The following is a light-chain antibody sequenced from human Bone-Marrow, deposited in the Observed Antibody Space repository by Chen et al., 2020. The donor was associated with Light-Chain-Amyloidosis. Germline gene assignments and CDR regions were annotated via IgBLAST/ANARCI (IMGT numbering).Light chain of an antibody. CDR3: STWDSSLSVPV. V-gene: IGLV10-54*04. CDR1: SNNVGNQG. CDR2: RNN. J-gene: IGLJ2*01. Sequence: QAGLTQPPSVSKGLRQTATLTCTGNSNNVGNQGAAWLQQHQRHPPKLLSYRNNNRPSGISERFSSSGSGNTASLTITGLQPEDEADYYCSTWDSSLSVPVFGGGTKLTVL.